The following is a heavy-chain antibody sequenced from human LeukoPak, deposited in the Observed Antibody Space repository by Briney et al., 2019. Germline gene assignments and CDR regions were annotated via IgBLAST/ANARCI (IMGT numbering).Heavy chain of an antibody. CDR1: GFTFTTYW. J-gene: IGHJ6*03. CDR2: IKQDGSEK. CDR3: ARPVSGYYYMDV. Sequence: PGGSLRLSCAASGFTFTTYWMGWVRQAPGKGLEWVASIKQDGSEKYYVDSVKGRFTISRDNAENSLYLQMNSLRAEDTAVYYCARPVSGYYYMDVWGKGTTVTISS. V-gene: IGHV3-7*03.